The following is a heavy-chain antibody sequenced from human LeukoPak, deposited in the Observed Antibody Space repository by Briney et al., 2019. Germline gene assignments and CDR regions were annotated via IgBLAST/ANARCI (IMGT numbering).Heavy chain of an antibody. D-gene: IGHD3-10*01. Sequence: SVKVSCKASGGTFSSYAISWVRQAPGHGLEWMGGIIPIFGTANYAQKFQGRVTITADESTSTAYMELSSLRSEDTAVYYCARPYYYGSGSYRYGMDVWGQGTTVTVSS. V-gene: IGHV1-69*13. J-gene: IGHJ6*02. CDR2: IIPIFGTA. CDR1: GGTFSSYA. CDR3: ARPYYYGSGSYRYGMDV.